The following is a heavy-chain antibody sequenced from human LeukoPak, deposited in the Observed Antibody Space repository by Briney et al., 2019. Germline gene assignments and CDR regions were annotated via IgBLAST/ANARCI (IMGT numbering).Heavy chain of an antibody. CDR2: ISSSGSTI. Sequence: GGSLRLSRAASGFTFSSYEMNWVRQAPGKGLEWVSYISSSGSTIYYADSVEGRFTISRDNAKNSLYLQMNSLRAEDTAVYYCARENYYDSSGYGMDVWGQGTTVTVSS. CDR3: ARENYYDSSGYGMDV. J-gene: IGHJ6*02. D-gene: IGHD3-22*01. V-gene: IGHV3-48*03. CDR1: GFTFSSYE.